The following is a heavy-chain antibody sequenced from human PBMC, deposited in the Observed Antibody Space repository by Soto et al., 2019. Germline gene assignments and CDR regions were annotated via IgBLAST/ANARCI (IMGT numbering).Heavy chain of an antibody. D-gene: IGHD4-17*01. Sequence: QVQLVESGGGVVQPGRSLRLSCAASGFTFSSYGMHWVRQAPGKGLEWVAVIWYDGSNKYYADSVKGRFTISRDNSKNTLYLQMNSLRAEDTAVYYCARDPLRGDYGDPTPEGAFDIWGQGTMVTVSS. CDR1: GFTFSSYG. CDR3: ARDPLRGDYGDPTPEGAFDI. CDR2: IWYDGSNK. J-gene: IGHJ3*02. V-gene: IGHV3-33*01.